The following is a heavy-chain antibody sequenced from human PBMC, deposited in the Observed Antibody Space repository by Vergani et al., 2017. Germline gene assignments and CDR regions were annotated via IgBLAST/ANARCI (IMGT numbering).Heavy chain of an antibody. D-gene: IGHD2-15*01. V-gene: IGHV4-59*12. CDR3: ARDLYCSGGSCWPCLDY. CDR1: GGSISSYY. J-gene: IGHJ4*02. Sequence: QVQLQESGPGLVKPSETLSLTCTVSGGSISSYYWSWIRQPPGKGLEWIGYIYYSGSTNYNPSLKNRVTISVDTSKNQFSLKLSSVTAADTAVYYCARDLYCSGGSCWPCLDYWGQGTLVTVSS. CDR2: IYYSGST.